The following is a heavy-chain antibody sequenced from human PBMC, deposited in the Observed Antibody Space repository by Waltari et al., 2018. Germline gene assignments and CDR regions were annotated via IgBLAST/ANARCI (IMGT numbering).Heavy chain of an antibody. CDR2: IYYSGST. CDR3: ASQLYYNILTAGAFDI. D-gene: IGHD3-9*01. CDR1: GGSISSSSYH. Sequence: QLQLQESGPGLVKPSETLSLTCTVSGGSISSSSYHWGWIRLPPGKGLEWIGSIYYSGSTYYNPSLKSRVTISVDTSKNQFSLKLSSVTAADTAVYYCASQLYYNILTAGAFDIWGQGTMVTVSS. J-gene: IGHJ3*02. V-gene: IGHV4-39*01.